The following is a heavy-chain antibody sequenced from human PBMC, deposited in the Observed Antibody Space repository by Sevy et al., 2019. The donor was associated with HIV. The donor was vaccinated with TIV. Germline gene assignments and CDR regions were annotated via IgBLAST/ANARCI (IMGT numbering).Heavy chain of an antibody. J-gene: IGHJ4*02. CDR2: ISGSGGST. CDR1: GFTFSSYA. D-gene: IGHD3-22*01. Sequence: GGSLRLSCAASGFTFSSYAMSWVRQAPGKGLEWVSAISGSGGSTYYADSVKGRFTISRDNSKNTLYLQMNSLRAEDTAVYYCAKDPTYDSSGYQGPFDYWGQGTLVTVSS. CDR3: AKDPTYDSSGYQGPFDY. V-gene: IGHV3-23*01.